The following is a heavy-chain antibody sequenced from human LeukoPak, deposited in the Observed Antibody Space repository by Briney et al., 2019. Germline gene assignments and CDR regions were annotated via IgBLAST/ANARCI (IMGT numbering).Heavy chain of an antibody. D-gene: IGHD1-26*01. CDR1: GGSISSYY. J-gene: IGHJ5*02. CDR2: IYYSGST. V-gene: IGHV4-59*08. CDR3: AGRNYSGSYYWFEP. Sequence: SETLSLTCTVSGGSISSYYWSWIRQPPGKGLEWIGYIYYSGSTNYNPSLQSRVTISVDTSKNQFSLKLSSVTAADTAVYYCAGRNYSGSYYWFEPWGQGTLVTVSS.